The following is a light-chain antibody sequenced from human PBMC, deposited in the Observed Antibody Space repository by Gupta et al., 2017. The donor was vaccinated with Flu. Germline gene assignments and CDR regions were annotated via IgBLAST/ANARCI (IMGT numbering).Light chain of an antibody. Sequence: QFVLTQPPSVSGAPGQRVTISCPESPPNIGAGYDVHWYQQVPGRAPKRLIFGNNNRPSGVADRFSGSKSGTSASLAIAGLQAEDEADYYCQSYDNSLSGSKVFGGGTKLTVL. J-gene: IGLJ3*02. CDR1: PPNIGAGYD. V-gene: IGLV1-40*01. CDR3: QSYDNSLSGSKV. CDR2: GNN.